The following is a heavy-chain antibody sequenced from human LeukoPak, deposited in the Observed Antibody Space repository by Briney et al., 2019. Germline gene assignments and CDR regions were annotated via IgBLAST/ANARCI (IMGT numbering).Heavy chain of an antibody. CDR3: VVFFYDGSGYFYDVDY. D-gene: IGHD3-22*01. CDR2: INPNTGGT. J-gene: IGHJ4*01. V-gene: IGHV1-2*06. Sequence: ASVKVSCKASGYTFTGNHLHWVRQAPGQGPEWLGRINPNTGGTNYAQNFQGRVTLTRDTPISAAFMELSRLRYDDTAIYYCVVFFYDGSGYFYDVDYWGQGTRVTVSS. CDR1: GYTFTGNH.